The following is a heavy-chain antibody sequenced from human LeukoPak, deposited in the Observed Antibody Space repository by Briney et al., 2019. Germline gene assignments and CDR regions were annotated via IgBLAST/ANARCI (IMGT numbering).Heavy chain of an antibody. CDR3: AREKYYESSAYYRTPYFDY. CDR2: IYYSGST. J-gene: IGHJ4*02. V-gene: IGHV4-59*01. CDR1: GGSISSSY. D-gene: IGHD3-22*01. Sequence: KPSETLSLTCTVSGGSISSSYWSWIRQPPGKGLEWIGYIYYSGSTNYNPSLKSRVTISVDTSKNQFSLKLSSVTAADTAVYYCAREKYYESSAYYRTPYFDYWGQGTLVTVSS.